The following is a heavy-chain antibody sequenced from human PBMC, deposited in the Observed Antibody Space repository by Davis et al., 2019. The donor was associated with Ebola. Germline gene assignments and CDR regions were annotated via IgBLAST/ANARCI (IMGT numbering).Heavy chain of an antibody. CDR2: ISGSGFSA. J-gene: IGHJ4*02. Sequence: GGSLRLSCAASGFTFTANVMTWVRQAPGKGLEWVSSISGSGFSAYYADSVKGRFIASRDNSRNTHDLQMKSLSVDDTAVYFCTKSTDWYTRFDHWGQGALVTVSS. CDR3: TKSTDWYTRFDH. V-gene: IGHV3-23*01. D-gene: IGHD3-9*01. CDR1: GFTFTANV.